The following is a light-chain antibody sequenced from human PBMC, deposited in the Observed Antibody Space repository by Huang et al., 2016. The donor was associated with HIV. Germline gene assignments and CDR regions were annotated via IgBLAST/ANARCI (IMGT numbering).Light chain of an antibody. CDR2: GAS. CDR1: QSISSSY. Sequence: EIVLTQSPGTLSLSPGERATLSCRASQSISSSYLAWYQQKPGQAPRRLIYGASSRATSIPDGFSGSGAGTDFTITISRLEPEDFAVYYCQQYGSSTSTFGQGTKLEIK. CDR3: QQYGSSTST. J-gene: IGKJ2*01. V-gene: IGKV3-20*01.